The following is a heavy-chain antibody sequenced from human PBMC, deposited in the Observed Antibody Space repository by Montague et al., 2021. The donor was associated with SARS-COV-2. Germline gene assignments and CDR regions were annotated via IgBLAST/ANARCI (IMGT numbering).Heavy chain of an antibody. CDR2: INHSGSS. J-gene: IGHJ6*02. CDR1: GGSFTGYY. CDR3: ARAQVTIFGVLIMLSAAGAFDF. D-gene: IGHD3-3*01. V-gene: IGHV4-34*01. Sequence: SETLSLTCAVYGGSFTGYYWTWIRQPPGKGLEWIGEINHSGSSNYNPSLESRVTMSVDTSKNQFSLRLNSVSAADTAVYYCARAQVTIFGVLIMLSAAGAFDFWGQGTTVTVSS.